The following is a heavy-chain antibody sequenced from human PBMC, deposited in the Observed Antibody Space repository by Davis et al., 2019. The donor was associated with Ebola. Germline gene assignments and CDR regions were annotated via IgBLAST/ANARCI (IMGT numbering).Heavy chain of an antibody. CDR1: GFTFSTYS. Sequence: GGSLRLSCAASGFTFSTYSMNWVRQAPGKGLEWISGISGSGGTTHYADSVKGRFTISRDNSKNTLYLQMNSLRAEDTAVYYCAQENTLSSSRGYWGQGTLVTVSS. J-gene: IGHJ4*02. CDR3: AQENTLSSSRGY. CDR2: ISGSGGTT. D-gene: IGHD6-13*01. V-gene: IGHV3-23*01.